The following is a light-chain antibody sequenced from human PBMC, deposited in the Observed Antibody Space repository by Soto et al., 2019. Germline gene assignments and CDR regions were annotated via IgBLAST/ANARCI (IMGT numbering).Light chain of an antibody. CDR1: QSISSW. J-gene: IGKJ1*01. CDR3: QQYNSYSPRT. V-gene: IGKV1-5*03. Sequence: DIQMTQSPSTLSASVGDRVTITCRASQSISSWLAWYQQKPGKAPKLLIYKASSLESGVPSRFSGSGSGTEFTLTISSLQPDDFATYYCQQYNSYSPRTFGQGTNVDIK. CDR2: KAS.